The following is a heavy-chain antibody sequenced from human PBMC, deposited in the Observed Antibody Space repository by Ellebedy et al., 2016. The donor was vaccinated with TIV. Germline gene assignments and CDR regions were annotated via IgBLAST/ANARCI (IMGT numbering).Heavy chain of an antibody. CDR1: GGSFSGYY. D-gene: IGHD3-10*01. CDR2: INHSGST. Sequence: SETLSLTCAVYGGSFSGYYWSWIRQPPGKGLEWIGEINHSGSTNYNPSLKSRVTVSVDTSKNQFSLKLSSVTAADTAVYYCARRAWSYYINWFDPWGQGTLVTVSS. CDR3: ARRAWSYYINWFDP. J-gene: IGHJ5*02. V-gene: IGHV4-34*01.